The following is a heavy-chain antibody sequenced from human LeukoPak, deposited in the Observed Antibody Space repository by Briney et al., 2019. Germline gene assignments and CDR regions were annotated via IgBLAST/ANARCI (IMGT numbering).Heavy chain of an antibody. D-gene: IGHD3-3*01. CDR3: ARVTGEDFWSGYYIDY. CDR1: GFTVSSNY. V-gene: IGHV3-53*01. Sequence: GGSLRLSCAASGFTVSSNYMSWVHQAPGKGLEWVLVIYSGGSTYYADSVKGRFTISRDNSKNTLYLQMNSLRAEDTAVYYCARVTGEDFWSGYYIDYWGQGTLVTVSS. J-gene: IGHJ4*02. CDR2: IYSGGST.